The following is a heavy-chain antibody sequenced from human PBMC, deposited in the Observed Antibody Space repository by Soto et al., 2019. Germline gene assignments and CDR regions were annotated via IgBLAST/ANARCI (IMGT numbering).Heavy chain of an antibody. J-gene: IGHJ3*02. CDR1: GGSISSSSYY. D-gene: IGHD5-12*01. V-gene: IGHV4-39*01. CDR2: IYYSGST. CDR3: ARHPRDGYTRGAFDI. Sequence: LSLTFTVSGGSISSSSYYWGWIRQPPGKGLEWIGSIYYSGSTYYNPSLKSRVTISVDTSKNQFSLKLSSVTAADTAVYYCARHPRDGYTRGAFDIWGQGTMVTVSS.